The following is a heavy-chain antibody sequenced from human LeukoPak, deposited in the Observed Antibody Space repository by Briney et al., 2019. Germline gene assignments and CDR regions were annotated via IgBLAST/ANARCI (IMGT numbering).Heavy chain of an antibody. Sequence: PSETLSLTCTISGGSISTFYWSWLRQPPGKGLEWIGYIFHTGHSNHNPSLKGRVTISVDTSKNQFSLNLNSVTAADTAMYYCARHSFSDGFDLWGQGTMVTVSS. CDR3: ARHSFSDGFDL. CDR2: IFHTGHS. CDR1: GGSISTFY. D-gene: IGHD3-16*02. J-gene: IGHJ3*01. V-gene: IGHV4-59*08.